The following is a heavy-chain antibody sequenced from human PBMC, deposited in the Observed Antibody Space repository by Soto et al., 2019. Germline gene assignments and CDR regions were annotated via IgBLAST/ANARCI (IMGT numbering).Heavy chain of an antibody. CDR2: ISSSSSVI. CDR3: ARDLRWGSNWYYSMDL. D-gene: IGHD7-27*01. J-gene: IGHJ6*03. V-gene: IGHV3-48*01. CDR1: GFILSDCA. Sequence: EVQLVESVGGLVQPGGSLRLSCATSGFILSDCAMNWVRQAPGKGLEWVSYISSSSSVIDYADSVKGRFTVSRDNARRSLYLQMNSLRAEDTAVYYCARDLRWGSNWYYSMDLWGKGTTVPVSS.